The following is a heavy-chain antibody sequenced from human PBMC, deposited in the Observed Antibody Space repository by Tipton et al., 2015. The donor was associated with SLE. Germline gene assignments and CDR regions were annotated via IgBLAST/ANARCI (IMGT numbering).Heavy chain of an antibody. D-gene: IGHD3-3*01. CDR3: ARDVTIFGVVSWFDP. J-gene: IGHJ5*02. V-gene: IGHV4-59*01. CDR1: GVSISSYF. CDR2: IYYSGSA. Sequence: TLSLTCTVSGVSISSYFWSWIRQPPGKGLEWIAYIYYSGSANYNPSLKSRVTISVDTSKNQFSLKLSSVTAAGTAVYYCARDVTIFGVVSWFDPWGQGTLVTVSS.